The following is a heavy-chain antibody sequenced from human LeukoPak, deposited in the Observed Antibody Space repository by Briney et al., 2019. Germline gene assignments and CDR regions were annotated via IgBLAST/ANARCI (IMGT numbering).Heavy chain of an antibody. D-gene: IGHD3-22*01. CDR2: IYYSGST. Sequence: SETLSLTCTVSGGSINGGGFYWSWIRQHPGKGLEWIGYIYYSGSTYYNPSLKSRVTISVDTSKNQFSLKLSSVTAADTAVYYCARTVYYYDSSGYYYPGYFDYWGQGTLVSVSS. J-gene: IGHJ4*02. CDR3: ARTVYYYDSSGYYYPGYFDY. V-gene: IGHV4-31*03. CDR1: GGSINGGGFY.